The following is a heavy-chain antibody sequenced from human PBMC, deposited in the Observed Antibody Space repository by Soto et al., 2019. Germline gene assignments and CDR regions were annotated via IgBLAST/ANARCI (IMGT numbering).Heavy chain of an antibody. J-gene: IGHJ6*02. CDR2: IYYSGST. D-gene: IGHD2-21*02. CDR3: ARVCCGDCHYGMDV. Sequence: QVQLQESGPGLVKPSQTLSLTCTVSGGSISSGGYYWTWIRQHPGKGLEWIGYIYYSGSTYYNPSRMGRVTISVDTSKNQFSLKLSSVTAADTAVYYCARVCCGDCHYGMDVWGQGTTVTVSS. CDR1: GGSISSGGYY. V-gene: IGHV4-31*03.